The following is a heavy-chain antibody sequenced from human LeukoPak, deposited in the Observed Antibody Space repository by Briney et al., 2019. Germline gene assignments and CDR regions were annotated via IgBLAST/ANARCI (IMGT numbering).Heavy chain of an antibody. D-gene: IGHD5-18*01. CDR2: INTDGSST. CDR1: GFTFSSYW. V-gene: IGHV3-74*01. CDR3: ARGYVDTAMVDY. J-gene: IGHJ4*02. Sequence: PGGSLRLSCAASGFTFSSYWMHWVRQAPGKGLVWVSRINTDGSSTSYADSVKGRFTISRDNAKNTLYLQMNSLRAEDTAVYYCARGYVDTAMVDYWGQGTLVTVSS.